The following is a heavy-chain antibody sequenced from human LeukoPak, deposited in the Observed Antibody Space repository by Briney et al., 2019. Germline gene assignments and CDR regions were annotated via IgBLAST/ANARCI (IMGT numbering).Heavy chain of an antibody. CDR3: ARDRLFSYYDYVWGSENWFDP. Sequence: GASVKVSCKASGYTFTGYYMHWVRQAPGQGLEWMGRINPNSGGTNYAQKFQGRVTMTRDTSIGTDYMELSRLRSDDTAVYYCARDRLFSYYDYVWGSENWFDPWGQGTLVTVSS. CDR1: GYTFTGYY. D-gene: IGHD3-16*01. J-gene: IGHJ5*02. V-gene: IGHV1-2*06. CDR2: INPNSGGT.